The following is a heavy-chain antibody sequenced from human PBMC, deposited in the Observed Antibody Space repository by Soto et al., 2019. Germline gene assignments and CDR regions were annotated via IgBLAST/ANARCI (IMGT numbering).Heavy chain of an antibody. CDR1: GFTVSSNY. V-gene: IGHV3-66*01. D-gene: IGHD6-13*01. Sequence: EVQLVESGGGLVQPGGSLRLSCAASGFTVSSNYMSWVRQAPGKGLEWVSVIYSGGSTNYADSVKGRFTISRDNSKNTVYLQMNSLRAEAPAVYYGARESGIAADYWGQGTLVTVSP. CDR3: ARESGIAADY. CDR2: IYSGGST. J-gene: IGHJ4*02.